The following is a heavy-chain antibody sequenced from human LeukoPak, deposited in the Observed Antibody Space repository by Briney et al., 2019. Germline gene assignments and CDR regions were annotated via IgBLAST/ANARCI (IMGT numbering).Heavy chain of an antibody. CDR2: ISGSGGST. D-gene: IGHD2-2*01. CDR1: GFTFSSYA. J-gene: IGHJ3*02. V-gene: IGHV3-23*01. CDR3: AKSPRYCSSTSCLNDAFDI. Sequence: GGSLRLSCAASGFTFSSYAMSWVRQAPGKGLEWVSAISGSGGSTYYADSVKGRFTISRDNSKNTLYLQMNSLRAEDTAVYYCAKSPRYCSSTSCLNDAFDIWGQGTMVTVSS.